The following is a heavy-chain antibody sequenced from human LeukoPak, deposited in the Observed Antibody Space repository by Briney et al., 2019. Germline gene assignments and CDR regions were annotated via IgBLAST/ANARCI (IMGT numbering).Heavy chain of an antibody. Sequence: SETKTLTCTVSGGSITTHYWSWIRQPPGKGLEWIGYVHYTDSPNFNPSLKSRLTISLDTSKNQFSLKLTSVTAADAAVYYCARDRRRELLQAFDVWSERGLVTVSS. J-gene: IGHJ3*01. CDR2: VHYTDSP. CDR1: GGSITTHY. CDR3: ARDRRRELLQAFDV. V-gene: IGHV4-59*11. D-gene: IGHD1-26*01.